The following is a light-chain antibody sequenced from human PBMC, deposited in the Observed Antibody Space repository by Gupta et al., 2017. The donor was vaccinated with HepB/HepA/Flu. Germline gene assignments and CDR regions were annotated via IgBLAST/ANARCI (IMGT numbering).Light chain of an antibody. CDR2: AAS. CDR3: QQRNSYLFT. J-gene: IGKJ3*01. V-gene: IGKV1-9*01. CDR1: QGISTY. Sequence: DIQLTQSPSFLSASVGDRVTIPCRASQGISTYLAWYQQKPGKAPKLLMYAASTLQSGVPSRFSGSGSGTEFTLTISSLEPEDSATYFCQQRNSYLFTFGPGTKVEIK.